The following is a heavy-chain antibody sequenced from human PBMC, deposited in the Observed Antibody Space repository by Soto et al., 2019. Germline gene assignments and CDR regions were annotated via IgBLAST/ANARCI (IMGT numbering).Heavy chain of an antibody. V-gene: IGHV1-46*03. J-gene: IGHJ4*02. CDR1: GYTFTSYY. D-gene: IGHD6-19*01. Sequence: QVQLVQSGAEVKKPGASVKVSCKASGYTFTSYYMHWVRQAPGQGLEWMGIINPSGGSTSYAQKCQGRVTMTRDTSTSTVYMELRSLRSEDTAVYYCARDQAVAGYFDYWGQGTLVTVSS. CDR2: INPSGGST. CDR3: ARDQAVAGYFDY.